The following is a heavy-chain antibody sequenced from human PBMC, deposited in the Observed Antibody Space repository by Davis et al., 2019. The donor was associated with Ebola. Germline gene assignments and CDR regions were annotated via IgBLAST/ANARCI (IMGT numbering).Heavy chain of an antibody. V-gene: IGHV4-34*01. Sequence: ESLKISCAASGFTFSSYWMSWVRQPPGKGLEWIGEINHSGSTNYNPSLKSRVTISVDTSKNQFSLKLSSVTAADTAVYYCARGRGYNWFDPWGQGTLVTVSS. J-gene: IGHJ5*02. CDR2: INHSGST. CDR1: GFTFSSYW. CDR3: ARGRGYNWFDP.